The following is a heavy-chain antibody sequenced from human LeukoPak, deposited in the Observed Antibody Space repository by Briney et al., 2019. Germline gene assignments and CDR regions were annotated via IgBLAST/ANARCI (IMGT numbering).Heavy chain of an antibody. Sequence: PSETLSLTCAVSGGSISSSNWWSWVRQPPGKGLEWIGEIYHSGSTNYNPSLKSRVTISVDKSKNQFSLKLSSVTAADTAVYYCARSSPDYYDSSGYYYGDYWGQGTLVTVSS. D-gene: IGHD3-22*01. CDR3: ARSSPDYYDSSGYYYGDY. CDR1: GGSISSSNW. J-gene: IGHJ4*02. V-gene: IGHV4-4*02. CDR2: IYHSGST.